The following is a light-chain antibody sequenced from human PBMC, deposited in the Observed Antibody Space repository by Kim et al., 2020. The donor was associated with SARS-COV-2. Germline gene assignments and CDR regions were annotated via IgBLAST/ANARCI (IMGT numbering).Light chain of an antibody. CDR1: RSNIGSKP. V-gene: IGLV1-44*01. J-gene: IGLJ1*01. Sequence: GQGVTISCSGSRSNIGSKPVDWYQQLPGTAPKLLIYNNNQRPSGVPDRFSGSRSGTSASLAISGLHSEDEADYYCAAWDDSLNVKVFGTGTKVTVL. CDR3: AAWDDSLNVKV. CDR2: NNN.